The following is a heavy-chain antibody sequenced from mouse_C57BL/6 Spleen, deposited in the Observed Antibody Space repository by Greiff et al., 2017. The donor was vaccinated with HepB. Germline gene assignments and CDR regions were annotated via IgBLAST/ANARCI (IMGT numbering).Heavy chain of an antibody. CDR3: VGYGGFDV. CDR1: GYTFTDYN. D-gene: IGHD1-1*02. CDR2: INPNNGGT. Sequence: EVQLVESGPELVKPGASVKMSCKASGYTFTDYNMHWVKQSHGKSLEWIGYINPNNGGTSYNQKFKGKATLTVNKSSSTAYMELRSLTSEDSAVYYCVGYGGFDVWGTGTTVTVSS. V-gene: IGHV1-22*01. J-gene: IGHJ1*03.